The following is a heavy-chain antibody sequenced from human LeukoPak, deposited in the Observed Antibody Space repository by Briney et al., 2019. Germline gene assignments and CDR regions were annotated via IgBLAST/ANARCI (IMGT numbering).Heavy chain of an antibody. CDR1: GFTFGTYA. CDR3: AKDRVPDGRWNFDF. J-gene: IGHJ4*02. CDR2: ILASGSTT. D-gene: IGHD1-1*01. V-gene: IGHV3-23*01. Sequence: GRSLRLSCAASGFTFGTYAMNWVRQAPGKGLEWVSGILASGSTTYYADSVKGRFTISRDNSKNTLYLQMNSLRAEDTAIYYCAKDRVPDGRWNFDFWGQGTLVTVSS.